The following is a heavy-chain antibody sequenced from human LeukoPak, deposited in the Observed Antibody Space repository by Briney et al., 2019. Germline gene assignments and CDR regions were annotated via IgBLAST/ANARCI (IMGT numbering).Heavy chain of an antibody. D-gene: IGHD2-21*02. CDR1: GFTFSDYY. J-gene: IGHJ3*02. Sequence: GGSLRLSCAASGFTFSDYYMSWIRQAPGKGLEWVSVIYSGGSTYYADSVKGRFTISRDNSKNTLYLQMNSLRAEDTAVYYCARGIGGDLDAFDIWGQGTLVTVSS. CDR2: IYSGGST. V-gene: IGHV3-53*01. CDR3: ARGIGGDLDAFDI.